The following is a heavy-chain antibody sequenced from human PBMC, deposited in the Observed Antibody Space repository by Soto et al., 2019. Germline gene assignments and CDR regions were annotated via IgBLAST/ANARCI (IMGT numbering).Heavy chain of an antibody. D-gene: IGHD2-15*01. J-gene: IGHJ4*02. CDR1: GFTFSHHS. CDR2: ISGSGGNI. CDR3: VKVSGYCTGGSCFSYFDY. Sequence: AGGSLRLSCSGGGFTFSHHSLYWVRQPPGKGLQCVSSISGSGGNIYYAESVKGRFTISRDNSKNTLYLQMTSLSSEDSAVYYCVKVSGYCTGGSCFSYFDYWGQGTPVTVSS. V-gene: IGHV3-64D*06.